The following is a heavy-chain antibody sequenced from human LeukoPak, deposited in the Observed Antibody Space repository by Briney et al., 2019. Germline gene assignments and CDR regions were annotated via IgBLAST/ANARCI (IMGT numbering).Heavy chain of an antibody. CDR2: VHISGST. J-gene: IGHJ4*02. CDR1: GGSISSRSYC. V-gene: IGHV4-61*09. Sequence: SETLSLTCTVSGGSISSRSYCWSWIRQPAGKGLEWIGHVHISGSTNYNSSLKSRVTISVDTSKNQFSLKLSSVTAADTAVYYCARDSYSSQRPGYWGQGTLVTVSS. CDR3: ARDSYSSQRPGY. D-gene: IGHD6-19*01.